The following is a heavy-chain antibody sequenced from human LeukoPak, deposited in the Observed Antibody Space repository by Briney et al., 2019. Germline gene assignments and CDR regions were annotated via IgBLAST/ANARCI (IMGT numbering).Heavy chain of an antibody. D-gene: IGHD6-19*01. CDR1: GFTFSNYA. CDR2: INEVGDDT. Sequence: GSLRLSCAVSGFTFSNYAMSWVRQTPARGLEWVSSINEVGDDTNYVDSVRGRFTVSRDNSKNTLYLQLNSLRAEDTALYYCSKRGPNTGWHFFDHWGQGALVTVSS. V-gene: IGHV3-23*01. CDR3: SKRGPNTGWHFFDH. J-gene: IGHJ5*02.